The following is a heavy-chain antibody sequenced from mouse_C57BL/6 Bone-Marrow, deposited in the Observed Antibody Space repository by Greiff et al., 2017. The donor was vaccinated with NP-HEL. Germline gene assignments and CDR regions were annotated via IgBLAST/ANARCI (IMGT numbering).Heavy chain of an antibody. D-gene: IGHD2-1*01. Sequence: EVQLQQSGPELVKPGASVKMSCKASGYTFTDYNMHWVKQSHGKSLEWIGYINPNNGGTSYLQKFKGKATLTGNKSSSTAYMELRSLTSEDSAVYYCASTMARVYFDYWGQGTTLTVSS. CDR2: INPNNGGT. V-gene: IGHV1-22*01. CDR1: GYTFTDYN. J-gene: IGHJ2*01. CDR3: ASTMARVYFDY.